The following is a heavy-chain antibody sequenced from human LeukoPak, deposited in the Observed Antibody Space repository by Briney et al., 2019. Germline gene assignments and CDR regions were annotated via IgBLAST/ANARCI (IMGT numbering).Heavy chain of an antibody. CDR3: ARGSTYYDSSGQVPFDY. CDR1: GYTFTGYY. Sequence: GASVKVSCTASGYTFTGYYMHWVRQAPGQGLEWMGWINPNSGGTNYAQKFQGWVTMTRDTSISTAYMELSSLRAEDTAVYYCARGSTYYDSSGQVPFDYWGQGTLVTVSS. J-gene: IGHJ4*02. D-gene: IGHD3-22*01. V-gene: IGHV1-2*04. CDR2: INPNSGGT.